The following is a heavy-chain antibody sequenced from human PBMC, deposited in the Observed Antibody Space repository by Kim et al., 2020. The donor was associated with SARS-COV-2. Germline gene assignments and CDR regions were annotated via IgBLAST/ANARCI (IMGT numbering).Heavy chain of an antibody. J-gene: IGHJ4*02. V-gene: IGHV3-33*01. CDR1: GFTFSSYG. CDR3: ARDPLTTTLGFFDY. Sequence: GGSLRLSCAASGFTFSSYGMHWVRQAPGKGLEWVAVIWYDGSNKYYADSVKGRFTISRDNSKNTLYLQMNSLRAEDTAVYYCARDPLTTTLGFFDYWGQGTLVTVSS. D-gene: IGHD1-26*01. CDR2: IWYDGSNK.